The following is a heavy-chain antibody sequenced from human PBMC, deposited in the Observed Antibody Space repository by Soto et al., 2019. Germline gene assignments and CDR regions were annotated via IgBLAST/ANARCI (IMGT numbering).Heavy chain of an antibody. Sequence: QVQLVQSGAEVKKPGSSVKVSCKASGGTFSSYAISWVRQAPGQGLEWLGGIIPIFGTENYAQKFQGRVTITADESTRTAHMELRSLRSEDTDVYYCARDYAHGGVYDFDIWGQGTIVTVSS. CDR1: GGTFSSYA. J-gene: IGHJ3*02. V-gene: IGHV1-69*01. CDR2: IIPIFGTE. D-gene: IGHD2-2*01. CDR3: ARDYAHGGVYDFDI.